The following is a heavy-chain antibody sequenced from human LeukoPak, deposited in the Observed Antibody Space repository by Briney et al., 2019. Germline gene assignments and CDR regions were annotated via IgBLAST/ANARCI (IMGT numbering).Heavy chain of an antibody. D-gene: IGHD1-26*01. Sequence: GGSLRLSCAASGFTFNTYTMNWVRQAPGKGLEWVSSITASSTAIYSADSVKGRFTISRDNAKNTLYLQMNSLRAEDTAVYYCARDKIVGATYFDYWGQGTLVTVSS. V-gene: IGHV3-21*01. CDR2: ITASSTAI. CDR1: GFTFNTYT. CDR3: ARDKIVGATYFDY. J-gene: IGHJ4*02.